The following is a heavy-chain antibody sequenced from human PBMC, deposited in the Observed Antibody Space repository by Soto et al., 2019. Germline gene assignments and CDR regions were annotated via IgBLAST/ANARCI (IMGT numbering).Heavy chain of an antibody. V-gene: IGHV3-23*01. CDR1: GFTFSSYA. Sequence: PGGSLRLSCAASGFTFSSYAMSWVRKAPGKGLEWVSAISGSGGSTYYADSVKGRFTISRDNSKNTLYLQMNSLRAEDTAVYYCAKDGESSITMIVGVPAFDIGGQGTMVTVSS. D-gene: IGHD3-22*01. CDR3: AKDGESSITMIVGVPAFDI. CDR2: ISGSGGST. J-gene: IGHJ3*02.